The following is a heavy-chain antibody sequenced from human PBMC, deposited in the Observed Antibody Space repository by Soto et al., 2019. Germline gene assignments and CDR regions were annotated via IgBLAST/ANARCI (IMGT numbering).Heavy chain of an antibody. J-gene: IGHJ4*02. V-gene: IGHV3-9*01. CDR2: ISWNSGSI. CDR1: GFTFDDYA. D-gene: IGHD3-16*02. CDR3: AKDRSEWHLGELSLFDY. Sequence: SLRLSFAASGFTFDDYAMHWVRQAPGKGLEWVSGISWNSGSIGYADSVKGRFTISRDNAKNSLYLQMNSLRAEDKALYYCAKDRSEWHLGELSLFDYWGQGTLVTVSS.